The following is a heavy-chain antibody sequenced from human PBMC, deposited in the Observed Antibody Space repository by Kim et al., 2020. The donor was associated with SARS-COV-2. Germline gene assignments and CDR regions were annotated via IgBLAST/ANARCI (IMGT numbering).Heavy chain of an antibody. CDR3: MGVTGTY. Sequence: GGSLRLSCVASGFIIRTYWMTWVRQPPGKGLEWVGNTKEDGSEAYYADSVKGRFTISRDNAKNSLYLHMNSLRAEDTAVYYCMGVTGTYWGQGTLVIVSS. J-gene: IGHJ4*02. CDR2: TKEDGSEA. V-gene: IGHV3-7*01. CDR1: GFIIRTYW. D-gene: IGHD2-8*02.